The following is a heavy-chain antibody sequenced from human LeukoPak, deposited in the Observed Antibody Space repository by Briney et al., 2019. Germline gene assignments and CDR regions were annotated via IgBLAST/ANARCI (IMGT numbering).Heavy chain of an antibody. CDR3: ARGSSFRFGELSFDP. J-gene: IGHJ5*02. CDR1: GFTFSNYG. D-gene: IGHD3-10*01. Sequence: PGGSLRLSCAASGFTFSNYGMHWVRQAPGKGLEWVAVIWYDGSNKYYADSVKGRFTISRDNAKNSLYLQMNSLRAEDTAVYYCARGSSFRFGELSFDPWGQGTLVTVSS. CDR2: IWYDGSNK. V-gene: IGHV3-33*01.